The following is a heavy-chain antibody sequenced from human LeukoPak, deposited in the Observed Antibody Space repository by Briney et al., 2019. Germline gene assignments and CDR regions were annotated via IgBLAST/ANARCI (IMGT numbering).Heavy chain of an antibody. V-gene: IGHV3-33*01. CDR1: GFTFSSYG. CDR3: ARDLYYYDSSGLEFGY. J-gene: IGHJ4*02. D-gene: IGHD3-22*01. Sequence: GGSLRLSCAASGFTFSSYGMHWVRQAPGKGLEWVAIIWYDGNNKYYADPVKGRFTISRDNSKNTLYLQMNSLRAEDTAVYYCARDLYYYDSSGLEFGYWGQGTLVTVSS. CDR2: IWYDGNNK.